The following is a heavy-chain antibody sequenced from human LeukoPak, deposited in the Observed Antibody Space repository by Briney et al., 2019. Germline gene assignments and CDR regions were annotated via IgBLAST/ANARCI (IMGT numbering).Heavy chain of an antibody. Sequence: SETLSLTCTVSGGSISSYYWSWIRQPPGKGLEWIGYIYYSGSTNYNPSLKSRVTISVDTSKNQFSLKLSSVTAADTAVYYCARGGGSCLPCPDAFDIWGQGTMVTVSS. J-gene: IGHJ3*02. D-gene: IGHD2-15*01. V-gene: IGHV4-59*01. CDR3: ARGGGSCLPCPDAFDI. CDR2: IYYSGST. CDR1: GGSISSYY.